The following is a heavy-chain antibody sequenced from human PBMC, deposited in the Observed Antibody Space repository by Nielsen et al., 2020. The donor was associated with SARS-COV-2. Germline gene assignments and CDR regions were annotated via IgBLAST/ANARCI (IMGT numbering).Heavy chain of an antibody. J-gene: IGHJ4*02. CDR2: INPNSGGT. Sequence: ASVKVSCKASGYTFTVYYMHWVRQAPGQGLEWMGWINPNSGGTNYAQKFQGRVTMSRDTSISTAYMELSRLRSDDTAVYYCARDRGDSNPFDYWGQGTLVTVSS. D-gene: IGHD4-11*01. CDR3: ARDRGDSNPFDY. CDR1: GYTFTVYY. V-gene: IGHV1-2*02.